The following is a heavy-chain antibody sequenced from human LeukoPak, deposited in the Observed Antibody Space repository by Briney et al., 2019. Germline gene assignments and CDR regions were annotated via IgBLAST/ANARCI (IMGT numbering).Heavy chain of an antibody. V-gene: IGHV3-48*03. D-gene: IGHD4-17*01. CDR1: GFTFSSYE. CDR3: ARDPDYGDYS. Sequence: GGSLRLSCAASGFTFSSYEMNWVRQAPGKGLEWVSYISSSGSTIYYADSVKGRFTISRDNAKNSLYLQMNSLRAEDTAVYYCARDPDYGDYSWGQGTLVTVSS. CDR2: ISSSGSTI. J-gene: IGHJ4*02.